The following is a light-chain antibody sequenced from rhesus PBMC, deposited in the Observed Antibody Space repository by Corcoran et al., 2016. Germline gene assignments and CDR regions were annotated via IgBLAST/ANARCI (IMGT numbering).Light chain of an antibody. V-gene: IGKV1-44*03. CDR2: AAA. Sequence: DIQMTQSPSSLSASVGDRVTITCRASQTINYYLAWYQQKPGKVPKLLIYAAATLQSGVPSRFSGIGTGTDVTLTISSLQPEDFATYYCQQHNSYPHSFGQGTKVEIK. J-gene: IGKJ2*01. CDR1: QTINYY. CDR3: QQHNSYPHS.